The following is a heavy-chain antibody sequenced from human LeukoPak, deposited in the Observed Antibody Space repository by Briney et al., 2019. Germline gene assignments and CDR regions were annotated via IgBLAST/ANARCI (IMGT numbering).Heavy chain of an antibody. J-gene: IGHJ4*02. Sequence: PGGSLRLSCAASGFTFSENNVHWVRQAPGKGLEWVALLSNDGNNYAYADSVKGRFTLSGDKSKTTLYLQMNSLRAEDTAVYYCARDGSGTPRDYWGQGTLVTVSS. CDR1: GFTFSENN. V-gene: IGHV3-30-3*01. CDR2: LSNDGNNY. CDR3: ARDGSGTPRDY. D-gene: IGHD3-10*01.